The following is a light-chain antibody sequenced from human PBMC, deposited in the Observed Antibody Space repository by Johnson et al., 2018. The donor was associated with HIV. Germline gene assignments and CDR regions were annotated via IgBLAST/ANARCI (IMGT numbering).Light chain of an antibody. CDR1: SSNIGNNY. CDR3: GTWDSSLSAYV. Sequence: QSVLTQPPSVSAAPEEKVTISCSGSSSNIGNNYVSWYQHLPGTAPSLLIYENNKRPSGIPDRFSGSKSGTSATLGITVLQTGDEADYYCGTWDSSLSAYVFGTGTKVTVL. CDR2: ENN. J-gene: IGLJ1*01. V-gene: IGLV1-51*02.